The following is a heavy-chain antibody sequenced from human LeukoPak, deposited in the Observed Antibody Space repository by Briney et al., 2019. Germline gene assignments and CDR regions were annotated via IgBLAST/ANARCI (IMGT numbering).Heavy chain of an antibody. CDR3: ARNTVRVTTLMY. Sequence: EASVKVSCKASGYTFTGYYMHWVRQAPGQRLEWMGWINAGNGNTKYSQKFQGRVTITRDTSASTAYMELSSLRSEDTAVYYCARNTVRVTTLMYWGQGTLVTVSS. CDR2: INAGNGNT. V-gene: IGHV1-3*01. J-gene: IGHJ4*02. CDR1: GYTFTGYY. D-gene: IGHD4-17*01.